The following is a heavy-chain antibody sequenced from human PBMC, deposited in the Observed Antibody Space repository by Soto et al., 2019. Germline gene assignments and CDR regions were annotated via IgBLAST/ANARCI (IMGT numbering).Heavy chain of an antibody. CDR3: ARETFGVIQNAFDL. CDR2: IFDSETA. Sequence: QVQLQESGPGLLKTSQTLSLTCTVSGDSVSSGGYYWNWIRQHPGKGLEWLGYIFDSETAYYNPSLKSRLTISMDTSKNQFSLKVTSVTPADTAVYYCARETFGVIQNAFDLWGQGSVVTVSS. J-gene: IGHJ3*01. D-gene: IGHD3-3*01. V-gene: IGHV4-31*03. CDR1: GDSVSSGGYY.